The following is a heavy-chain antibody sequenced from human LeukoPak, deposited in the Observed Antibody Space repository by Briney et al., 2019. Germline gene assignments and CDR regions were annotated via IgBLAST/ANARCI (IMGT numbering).Heavy chain of an antibody. CDR1: GFTFSSYG. CDR2: ISYDGSNK. Sequence: GGSLRLSCAASGFTFSSYGMHWVRQAPGKGLEWVAVISYDGSNKYYADSVKGRFTISRDNAKNSLYLRMSNLRAEDTAVYFCARGGGLDVWGQGATVTVSS. V-gene: IGHV3-30*03. CDR3: ARGGGLDV. J-gene: IGHJ6*02. D-gene: IGHD3-16*01.